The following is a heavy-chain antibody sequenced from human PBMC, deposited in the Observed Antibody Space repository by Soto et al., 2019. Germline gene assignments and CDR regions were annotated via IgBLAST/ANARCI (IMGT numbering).Heavy chain of an antibody. Sequence: QVQLVQSGAEVKKPGASVKVSCKASGYTFTSYYMHWVRQAPGQGLEWMGIINPSGGSTSYAQKFRSRVTMTRDTSTSTVYMELSSLRSEDTAVYYCARRGVVGATGRTEVGYYYYGMDVWGQGTTVTVSS. CDR2: INPSGGST. V-gene: IGHV1-46*01. J-gene: IGHJ6*02. CDR3: ARRGVVGATGRTEVGYYYYGMDV. D-gene: IGHD1-26*01. CDR1: GYTFTSYY.